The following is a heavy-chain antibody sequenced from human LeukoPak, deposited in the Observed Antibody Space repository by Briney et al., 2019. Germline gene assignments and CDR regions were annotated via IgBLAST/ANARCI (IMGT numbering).Heavy chain of an antibody. CDR3: ARGLTIQPTIWSNPGSYSWFDP. V-gene: IGHV4-34*01. CDR2: INHSGST. CDR1: GGSFSGYY. D-gene: IGHD3-3*01. Sequence: SETLSLTCAVYGGSFSGYYWSWIRQPPGKGLEWIGEINHSGSTNYNPSLKSRVTISVDTSKNQFSLKLSSVTAADTAVYYCARGLTIQPTIWSNPGSYSWFDPWGQGTLVTVSS. J-gene: IGHJ5*02.